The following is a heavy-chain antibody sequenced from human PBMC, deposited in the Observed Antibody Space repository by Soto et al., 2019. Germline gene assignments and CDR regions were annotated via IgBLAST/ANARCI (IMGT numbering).Heavy chain of an antibody. V-gene: IGHV3-33*01. CDR2: IWYDGSNK. CDR3: AREHSHKGPSDY. J-gene: IGHJ4*02. CDR1: GFTFSSYG. Sequence: GWSLRLCCAASGFTFSSYGMHWVRQAPGKGLEWVAVIWYDGSNKYYADSVKGRFTISRDNSKNTLYLQMNSLRAEDTAVYYCAREHSHKGPSDYWGQGTLVTVSS.